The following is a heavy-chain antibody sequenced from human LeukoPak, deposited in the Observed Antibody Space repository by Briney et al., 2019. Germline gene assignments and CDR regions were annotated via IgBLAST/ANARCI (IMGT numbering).Heavy chain of an antibody. V-gene: IGHV4-39*07. CDR3: ARTGSTVTMLYPFDH. D-gene: IGHD4-17*01. J-gene: IGHJ4*02. CDR1: GGSISSSSYY. CDR2: IYYSGST. Sequence: PSETLSLTCTVSGGSISSSSYYWGWIRQPPGKGLEWIGSIYYSGSTYYNPSLKSRVSISVDTSKNQFSLKLSSVTAADTAVYYCARTGSTVTMLYPFDHWGQGTLVTVSS.